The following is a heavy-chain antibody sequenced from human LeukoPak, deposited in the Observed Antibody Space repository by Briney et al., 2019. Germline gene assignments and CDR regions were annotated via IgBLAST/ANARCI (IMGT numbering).Heavy chain of an antibody. CDR3: ARTTLSPYSGSYLGRRGIFDY. CDR2: INHSGST. CDR1: GGSFNGYY. D-gene: IGHD1-26*01. Sequence: SETLSLTCAVYGGSFNGYYWSWIRQPPGKGLEWIGEINHSGSTNYNPSLKSRVTISVDTSKNQFSLKLSSVTAADTAVYYCARTTLSPYSGSYLGRRGIFDYWGQGTLVTVSS. V-gene: IGHV4-34*01. J-gene: IGHJ4*02.